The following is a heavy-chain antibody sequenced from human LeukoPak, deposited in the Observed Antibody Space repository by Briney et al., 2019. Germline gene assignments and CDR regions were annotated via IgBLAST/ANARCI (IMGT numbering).Heavy chain of an antibody. CDR3: ARHVDTAMGD. D-gene: IGHD5-18*01. CDR2: INPSGGST. J-gene: IGHJ4*02. Sequence: ASVKVSCKASGYTFTSYYMHWVRQAPGQGLEWMGIINPSGGSTSYAQKFQGRVTMTRNTSISTAYMELSSLRSEDTAVYYCARHVDTAMGDWGQGTLVTVSS. V-gene: IGHV1-46*01. CDR1: GYTFTSYY.